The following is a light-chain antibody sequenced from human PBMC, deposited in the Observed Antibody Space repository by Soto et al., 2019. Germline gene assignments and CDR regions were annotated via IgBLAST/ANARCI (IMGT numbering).Light chain of an antibody. CDR2: GNS. CDR3: QSYDRSLRTYV. J-gene: IGLJ1*01. CDR1: WYNIGAGYD. Sequence: QSVLTQPPSASGTPGQTVTISCSGGWYNIGAGYDVNWYRQLPGTAPKLLIYGNSDRPSGVPDRFSGSKSGTSASLAITGLQAEDEADYFCQSYDRSLRTYVFGTATKLTVL. V-gene: IGLV1-40*01.